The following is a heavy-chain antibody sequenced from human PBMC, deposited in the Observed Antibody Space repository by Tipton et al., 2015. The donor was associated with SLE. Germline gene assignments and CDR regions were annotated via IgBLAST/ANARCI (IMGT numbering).Heavy chain of an antibody. V-gene: IGHV3-23*01. Sequence: SLRLSCAASGFTFCNFAMSWVRQAPGKGLEWVSRISDTGGRTYNADSVEGRFTISRDDSRNTVYLQMNSLRAEDTAVYYCAKSPGPADYWGQGTLVTVSS. CDR3: AKSPGPADY. CDR2: ISDTGGRT. J-gene: IGHJ4*02. CDR1: GFTFCNFA.